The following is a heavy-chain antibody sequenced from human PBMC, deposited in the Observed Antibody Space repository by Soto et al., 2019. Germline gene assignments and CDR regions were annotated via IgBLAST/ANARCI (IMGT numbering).Heavy chain of an antibody. CDR2: ISGSGGST. CDR1: GFTFSSYA. Sequence: EVQLLESGGGLVQPGGSLRLSCAASGFTFSSYAMSWVRQAPGKGLEWVSAISGSGGSTYYADSVKGRFTISRDNSKNTLDLQMNSLRAEDTAVYYCAKVPGSGVPTPNWFDPWGQGTLVTVSS. J-gene: IGHJ5*02. D-gene: IGHD7-27*01. V-gene: IGHV3-23*01. CDR3: AKVPGSGVPTPNWFDP.